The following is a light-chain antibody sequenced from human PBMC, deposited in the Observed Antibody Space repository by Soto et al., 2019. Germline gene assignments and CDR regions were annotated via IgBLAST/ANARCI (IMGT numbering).Light chain of an antibody. CDR1: SSDVGGYNY. CDR2: EVS. CDR3: SSYAGTDNYV. Sequence: QSALTQPPSASGSPGQSVTISCTGTSSDVGGYNYVSWYQQHPGKAPKLIIYEVSKRPSGVPDRFSGSKSGNTASLTVSGLHAEHEADYYCSSYAGTDNYVFGTGTKLTVL. V-gene: IGLV2-8*01. J-gene: IGLJ1*01.